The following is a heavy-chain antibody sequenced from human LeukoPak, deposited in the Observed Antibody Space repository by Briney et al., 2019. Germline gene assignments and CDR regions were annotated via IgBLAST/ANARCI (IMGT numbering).Heavy chain of an antibody. V-gene: IGHV3-66*01. CDR3: ATRRFGELTY. Sequence: GGSLRLSCAASRFTFSSYAMNWVRQAPGKGLEWVSILYHGGSTYYADSVKGRFSISRDTSKTTLYLQMNSLRVEDTAVYYCATRRFGELTYWGQGTLVTVSS. J-gene: IGHJ4*02. CDR2: LYHGGST. D-gene: IGHD3-10*01. CDR1: RFTFSSYA.